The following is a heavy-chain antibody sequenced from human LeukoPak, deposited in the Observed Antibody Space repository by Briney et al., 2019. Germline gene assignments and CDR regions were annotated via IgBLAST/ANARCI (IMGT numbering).Heavy chain of an antibody. CDR2: IRYSGHT. V-gene: IGHV4-61*01. CDR3: ARYNWNTWFDP. D-gene: IGHD1-1*01. J-gene: IGHJ5*02. Sequence: PSETLSLTCTVSGDSVSNDRYYWTWIRQSPGKGLEWIAYIRYSGHTNYSPSLDTRVTISLDASKNQLSLRLYSVTAADTAMYYCARYNWNTWFDPWGQGALVTVSS. CDR1: GDSVSNDRYY.